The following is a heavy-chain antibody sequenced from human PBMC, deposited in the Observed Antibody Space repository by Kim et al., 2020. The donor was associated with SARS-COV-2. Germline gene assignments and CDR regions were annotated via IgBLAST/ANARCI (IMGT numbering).Heavy chain of an antibody. V-gene: IGHV5-10-1*01. CDR3: AGGLVGDIAVAGTSAFDI. D-gene: IGHD6-19*01. J-gene: IGHJ3*02. CDR1: GYSFTSYW. CDR2: IDPSDSYT. Sequence: GESLKISCKGSGYSFTSYWISWVRQMPGKGLEWMGRIDPSDSYTNYSPSFQGHVTISADKSISTAYLQWSSLKASDTAMYYCAGGLVGDIAVAGTSAFDIWGQGTMVTVSS.